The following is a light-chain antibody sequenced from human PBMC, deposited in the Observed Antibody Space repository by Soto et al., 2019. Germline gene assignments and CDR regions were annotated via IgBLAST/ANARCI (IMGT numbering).Light chain of an antibody. J-gene: IGKJ1*01. Sequence: EIVMTQSPATLSVSPGGRATLSCRASQSISDTLAWYQQKPGQAPRLLIYSASRRATGFPGRFSGSGSGTVFTLTISSLQSEDLAVYYCQQYNNWPWTFGQGTK. V-gene: IGKV3-15*01. CDR1: QSISDT. CDR3: QQYNNWPWT. CDR2: SAS.